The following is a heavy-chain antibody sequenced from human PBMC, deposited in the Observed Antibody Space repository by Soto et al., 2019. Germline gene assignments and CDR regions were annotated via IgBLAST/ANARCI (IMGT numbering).Heavy chain of an antibody. CDR1: GFTFSSYG. Sequence: QVQLVESGGGVVQPGRSLRLSCAASGFTFSSYGMHWVRQAPGKGLEWVAVIWYDGSNKYYADSVKGRFTISRDNSKNPLYLQMNSLRAKDTAVYYCARDGIYFDLWGRGTLVTVSS. J-gene: IGHJ2*01. CDR2: IWYDGSNK. V-gene: IGHV3-33*01. CDR3: ARDGIYFDL.